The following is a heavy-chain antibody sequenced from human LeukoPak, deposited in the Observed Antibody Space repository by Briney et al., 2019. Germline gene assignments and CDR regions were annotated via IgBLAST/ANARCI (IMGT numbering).Heavy chain of an antibody. CDR2: IIPIFGTA. Sequence: SGKVSCKAAGGTFSSYAISWVRQAPGQGLEWMGGIIPIFGTAKYAQKFQGRVTITVDESTSTAYMELSSLRSEDTAVYCCATTYYYDRWGRAFDIWGQGTMVTVSS. J-gene: IGHJ3*02. CDR1: GGTFSSYA. CDR3: ATTYYYDRWGRAFDI. V-gene: IGHV1-69*13. D-gene: IGHD3-22*01.